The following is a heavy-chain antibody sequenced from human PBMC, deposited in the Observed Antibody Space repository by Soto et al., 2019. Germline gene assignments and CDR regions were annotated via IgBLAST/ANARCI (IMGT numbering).Heavy chain of an antibody. J-gene: IGHJ6*02. D-gene: IGHD2-2*01. Sequence: QVQLVQSGAEVKKPGSSVKVSCKASGGTFSSYAISWVRQAPGQGLEWMGGIIPISGTANYAQKFQGRVTITADESTSTDYMELSSLRSEDTAVYYCARSQGSSTSLEIYYYYYYGMDVWRQGTTVNVSS. V-gene: IGHV1-69*01. CDR3: ARSQGSSTSLEIYYYYYYGMDV. CDR2: IIPISGTA. CDR1: GGTFSSYA.